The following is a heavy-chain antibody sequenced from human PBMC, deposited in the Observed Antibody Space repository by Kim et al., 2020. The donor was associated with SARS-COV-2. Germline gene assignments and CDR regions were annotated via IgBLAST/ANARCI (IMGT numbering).Heavy chain of an antibody. CDR3: ARIALPDIVVVGL. D-gene: IGHD2-2*01. Sequence: SETLSLTCTVSGYSISSGYYWGWIRQPPGKGLEWIWSTYHSGSTYYNPSLKSRVTISVDTSKNQLSLKLSAVTDADTAVYYCARIALPDIVVVGLWGRGTLVTVSS. V-gene: IGHV4-38-2*02. CDR2: TYHSGST. J-gene: IGHJ2*01. CDR1: GYSISSGYY.